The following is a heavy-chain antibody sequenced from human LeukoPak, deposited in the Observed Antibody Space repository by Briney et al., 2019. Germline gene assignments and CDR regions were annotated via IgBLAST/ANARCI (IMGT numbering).Heavy chain of an antibody. CDR2: INHSGST. CDR1: GGSFSGYY. V-gene: IGHV4-34*01. Sequence: SETLSLTCAVYGGSFSGYYWSWIRQPPGKGLEWIGEINHSGSTNYNPSLKSRVTISVDTPKNHFSLKLSSVAAADTAMYYCARVSWFPGTSYYYMDVWGKGTTVTVSS. D-gene: IGHD1-1*01. CDR3: ARVSWFPGTSYYYMDV. J-gene: IGHJ6*03.